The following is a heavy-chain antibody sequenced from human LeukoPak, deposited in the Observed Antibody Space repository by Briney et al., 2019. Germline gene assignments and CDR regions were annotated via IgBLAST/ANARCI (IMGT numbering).Heavy chain of an antibody. V-gene: IGHV1-2*06. J-gene: IGHJ5*02. CDR3: ARGYCSGGSCYSVENWFDP. D-gene: IGHD2-15*01. Sequence: GASVKVSYKAAGYTFTGYYMFWVLQAPGQGLEWMGRINPNSDGTNYAQKFQGRVTMTRDTSISTAYMELSRLRSDDTAVYYCARGYCSGGSCYSVENWFDPWGQGTLVTVSS. CDR1: GYTFTGYY. CDR2: INPNSDGT.